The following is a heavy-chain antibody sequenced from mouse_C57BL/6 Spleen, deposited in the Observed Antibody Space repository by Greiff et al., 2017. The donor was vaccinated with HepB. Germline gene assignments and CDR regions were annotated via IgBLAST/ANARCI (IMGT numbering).Heavy chain of an antibody. Sequence: VQLQQSGPELVKPGASVKISCKASGYAFSSSWMNWVKQRPGKGLEWIGRIYPGDGDTNYNGKFKGKATLTADKSSSTAYMQLSSLTSEDSAVYFCAGWSDYYGSSPGYFDVWGTGTTVTVSS. V-gene: IGHV1-82*01. D-gene: IGHD1-1*01. J-gene: IGHJ1*03. CDR3: AGWSDYYGSSPGYFDV. CDR2: IYPGDGDT. CDR1: GYAFSSSW.